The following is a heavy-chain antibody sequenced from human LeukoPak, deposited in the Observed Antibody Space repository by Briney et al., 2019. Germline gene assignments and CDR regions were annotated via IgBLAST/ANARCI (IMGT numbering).Heavy chain of an antibody. J-gene: IGHJ6*02. V-gene: IGHV3-33*01. D-gene: IGHD3-3*01. CDR3: ARDSHADYDFWSGTHWGHYGMDV. Sequence: RSLRLSCAASGLSIRIYGMHWVRQAPGKGLEWVAVVWYDGSNKYYADSVKGRFTISRDNSKNTLYLQMNSLRAEDTAVYYCARDSHADYDFWSGTHWGHYGMDVWGQGTTVTVSS. CDR1: GLSIRIYG. CDR2: VWYDGSNK.